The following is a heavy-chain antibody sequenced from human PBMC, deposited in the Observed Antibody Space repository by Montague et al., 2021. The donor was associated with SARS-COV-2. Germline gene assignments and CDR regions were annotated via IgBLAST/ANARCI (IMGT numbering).Heavy chain of an antibody. V-gene: IGHV4-39*01. CDR2: SYYSGST. CDR1: GGSVSSRSYY. J-gene: IGHJ4*02. CDR3: ARRGDYGGPRFDY. Sequence: SETLSLTCTVSGGSVSSRSYYWGWIHQPPGKGLEWIGSSYYSGSTHYNPSLKSRVTISVDTSKNQFSLKLSSVTAADTAVYSCARRGDYGGPRFDYWGQGTPVSVSS. D-gene: IGHD4-23*01.